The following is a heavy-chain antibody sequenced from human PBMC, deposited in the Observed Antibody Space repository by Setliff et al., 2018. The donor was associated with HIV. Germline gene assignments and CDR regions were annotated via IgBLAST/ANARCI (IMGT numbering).Heavy chain of an antibody. CDR2: INPNSGDT. D-gene: IGHD2-21*01. CDR1: GYTFTGFY. V-gene: IGHV1-2*06. J-gene: IGHJ3*02. CDR3: ARVLHCGGDCYTDAFDI. Sequence: ASVKVSCKASGYTFTGFYMHWVRQAPGQGLEWMGRINPNSGDTNYAQKFQGRVTMTRDTSISTAYMGLSRLRSDDTAVYYCARVLHCGGDCYTDAFDIWGQGTMVTVSS.